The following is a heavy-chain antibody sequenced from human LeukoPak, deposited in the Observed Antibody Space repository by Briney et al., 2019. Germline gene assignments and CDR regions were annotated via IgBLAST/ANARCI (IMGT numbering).Heavy chain of an antibody. J-gene: IGHJ4*02. Sequence: PSETLSLTCTVSGGSISSSSYYWGWIRQPPGKGLEWIGSIYYSGSTYYNPSLKSRVTISVDTSKNQFSLKLSSVTAADTAVYYCARKSLLWFGTTRYDYFDYWGQGTLVTVSS. CDR1: GGSISSSSYY. CDR3: ARKSLLWFGTTRYDYFDY. V-gene: IGHV4-39*07. CDR2: IYYSGST. D-gene: IGHD3-10*01.